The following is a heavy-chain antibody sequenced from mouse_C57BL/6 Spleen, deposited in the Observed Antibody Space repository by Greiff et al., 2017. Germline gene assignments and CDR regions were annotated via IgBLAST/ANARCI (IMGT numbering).Heavy chain of an antibody. CDR2: IYPSDSET. CDR1: GYTFTSYW. V-gene: IGHV1-61*01. J-gene: IGHJ2*01. D-gene: IGHD2-12*01. Sequence: QVQLQQPGAELVRPGSSVKLSCKASGYTFTSYWMDWVKQRPGQGLEWIGNIYPSDSETHYNQKFKDKATLTVDKSSSTAYMQLSSLTSEDSAVYYCARGGLRRICYFDYWGQGTTLTVSS. CDR3: ARGGLRRICYFDY.